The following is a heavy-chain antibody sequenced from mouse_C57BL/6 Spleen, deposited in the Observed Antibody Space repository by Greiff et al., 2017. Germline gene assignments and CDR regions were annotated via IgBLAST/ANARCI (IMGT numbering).Heavy chain of an antibody. CDR1: GYTFTSYW. Sequence: QVQLQQPGAELVKPGASVKLSCKASGYTFTSYWMQWVKQRPGQGLEWIGEIDPSDSYTNYNQKFKGKATLTVDTSSSTAYMQLLSLTSEDSAVYYCARGWSGYWGQGTTLTVSS. CDR3: ARGWSGY. CDR2: IDPSDSYT. D-gene: IGHD1-1*02. J-gene: IGHJ2*01. V-gene: IGHV1-50*01.